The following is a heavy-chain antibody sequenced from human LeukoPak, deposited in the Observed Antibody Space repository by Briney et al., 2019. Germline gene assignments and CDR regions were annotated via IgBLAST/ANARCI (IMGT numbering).Heavy chain of an antibody. D-gene: IGHD3-10*01. Sequence: SETLSLTCTVSGGSISSGGYYWSWIRQHRGKGLEWIGYIDYSGSTYYNPSLKSRVTISVDTSKNQFSLKLSSVTAADTAVYYCARDHFIRFAGPSYYYYGMDVWGQGTTVTVSS. CDR1: GGSISSGGYY. V-gene: IGHV4-31*03. J-gene: IGHJ6*02. CDR3: ARDHFIRFAGPSYYYYGMDV. CDR2: IDYSGST.